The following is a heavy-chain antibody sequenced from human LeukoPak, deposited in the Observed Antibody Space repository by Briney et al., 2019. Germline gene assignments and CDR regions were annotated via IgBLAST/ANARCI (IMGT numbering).Heavy chain of an antibody. CDR3: ARIGYSSSSLDF. D-gene: IGHD6-6*01. CDR1: GFTFNSYA. Sequence: PGGSLRLSCAASGFTFNSYAMGWVRQAPGKGLEWVANIKQDGSVKYYVDSVKGRFTISRDNAKNSLYLQMNSLRAEDTAVYNCARIGYSSSSLDFWGRGTLVTVSS. J-gene: IGHJ4*02. CDR2: IKQDGSVK. V-gene: IGHV3-7*03.